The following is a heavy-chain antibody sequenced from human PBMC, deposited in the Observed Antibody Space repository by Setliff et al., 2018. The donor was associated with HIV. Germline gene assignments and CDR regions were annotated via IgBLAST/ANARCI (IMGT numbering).Heavy chain of an antibody. Sequence: SETLSLTCTVSGDSISSGGYYWSWIRQHPGKGLEWIGYIYYSGSTFYNPSLKSRLTISVDTSKNQFSLKLTPLTAADTAVYYWARVPAIGVVPGAPNDGFDIWGQGTMVTVSS. J-gene: IGHJ3*02. CDR1: GDSISSGGYY. CDR3: ARVPAIGVVPGAPNDGFDI. D-gene: IGHD2-2*01. CDR2: IYYSGST. V-gene: IGHV4-31*03.